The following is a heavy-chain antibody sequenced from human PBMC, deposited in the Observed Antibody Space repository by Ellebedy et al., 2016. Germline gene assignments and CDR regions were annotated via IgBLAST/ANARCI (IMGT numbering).Heavy chain of an antibody. D-gene: IGHD2-21*02. Sequence: GESLKISCAASGFTFSSYAMSWVRQAPGRRLEWVSAISGSGGSTHYVDSVRGRFTISRDNSKNTLYLQMTSLRAEDTAVYYCAKAPTAIFAHFYYYYYYMDVWGKGTTVTVFS. CDR3: AKAPTAIFAHFYYYYYYMDV. CDR1: GFTFSSYA. V-gene: IGHV3-23*01. CDR2: ISGSGGST. J-gene: IGHJ6*03.